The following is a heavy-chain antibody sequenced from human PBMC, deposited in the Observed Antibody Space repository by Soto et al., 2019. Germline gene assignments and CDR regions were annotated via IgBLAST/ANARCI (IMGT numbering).Heavy chain of an antibody. Sequence: EVQLVESGGGLVQPGGSLRLSCAASGFSFSSYWMTWVRQAPGMGLEWVANINPDGSVSFYVDSVRGRFTISRDNAKYSLYLQMNSLRAEDTAAYYCAGPRLPVAGNGYFGNWGQGTLVTVSS. D-gene: IGHD6-19*01. J-gene: IGHJ4*02. CDR2: INPDGSVS. CDR3: AGPRLPVAGNGYFGN. CDR1: GFSFSSYW. V-gene: IGHV3-7*01.